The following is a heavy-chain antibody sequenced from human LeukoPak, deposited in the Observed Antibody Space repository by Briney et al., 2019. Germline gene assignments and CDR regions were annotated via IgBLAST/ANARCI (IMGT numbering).Heavy chain of an antibody. CDR1: GGSFSGYY. J-gene: IGHJ4*02. D-gene: IGHD2-2*03. Sequence: SETLSLTCAVYGGSFSGYYWSWIRQPPGKGLEWIGEINHSGSTNYNPSLKSRVTISVDTSKNQFSLKLSSVTAADTAVYYCARWSGYCSSTSCYNVANFDYWGQGTLVTVYS. CDR3: ARWSGYCSSTSCYNVANFDY. CDR2: INHSGST. V-gene: IGHV4-34*01.